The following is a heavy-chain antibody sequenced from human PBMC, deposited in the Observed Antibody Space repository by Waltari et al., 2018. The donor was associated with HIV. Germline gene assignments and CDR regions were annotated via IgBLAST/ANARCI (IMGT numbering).Heavy chain of an antibody. CDR3: AREGEMATMGK. V-gene: IGHV1-69*04. D-gene: IGHD5-12*01. J-gene: IGHJ4*02. CDR1: GGTFSSYT. Sequence: QVQLVHSGAEVKKPGSSVKVSCTASGGTFSSYTISWVRQAPGQGLEWMGRIIPILGIANYAQKFQGRVTITADKSTSTAYMELSSLRSEDTAVYYCAREGEMATMGKWGQGTLVTVSS. CDR2: IIPILGIA.